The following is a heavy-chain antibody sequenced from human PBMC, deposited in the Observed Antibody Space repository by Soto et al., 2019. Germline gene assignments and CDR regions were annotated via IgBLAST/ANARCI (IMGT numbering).Heavy chain of an antibody. V-gene: IGHV3-23*01. D-gene: IGHD3-3*01. J-gene: IGHJ4*02. CDR3: ARVERGITIFGVVIPPFDY. Sequence: GGSLRLSCAASGFTFSSYAMSWVRQAPGKGLEWVSAISGSGGSTYYADSVKGRFTISRDNAKNSLYLQMNSLRAEDTAGYYCARVERGITIFGVVIPPFDYWGQGTLVTVSS. CDR2: ISGSGGST. CDR1: GFTFSSYA.